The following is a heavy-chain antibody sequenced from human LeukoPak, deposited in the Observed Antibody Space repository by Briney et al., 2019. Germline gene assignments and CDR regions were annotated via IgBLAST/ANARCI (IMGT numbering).Heavy chain of an antibody. Sequence: GGSLRLSCAASGFTFTNYWMSWVRQAPGKGLELVANIKQDRSEKYYVDSVKGRFTISRDNAKNSLYLQMNSLRAEDTAVYYCARAEHYYYDSSSYHTVSPREFDPWGQGTLVTVSS. J-gene: IGHJ5*02. CDR3: ARAEHYYYDSSSYHTVSPREFDP. D-gene: IGHD3-22*01. V-gene: IGHV3-7*01. CDR2: IKQDRSEK. CDR1: GFTFTNYW.